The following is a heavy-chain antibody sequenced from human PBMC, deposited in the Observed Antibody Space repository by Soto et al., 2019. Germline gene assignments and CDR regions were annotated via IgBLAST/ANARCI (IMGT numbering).Heavy chain of an antibody. V-gene: IGHV1-18*01. J-gene: IGHJ6*03. D-gene: IGHD2-15*01. Sequence: ASVKVSCKASGYTFTSYGISWVRQAPGQGLEWMGWISAYNGNTNYAQKLQGRVTMTTDTSTSTACMELRSLRSDDTAVYYCARGLGYCSGGSCYSFYYMDVWGKGTTVTVS. CDR2: ISAYNGNT. CDR1: GYTFTSYG. CDR3: ARGLGYCSGGSCYSFYYMDV.